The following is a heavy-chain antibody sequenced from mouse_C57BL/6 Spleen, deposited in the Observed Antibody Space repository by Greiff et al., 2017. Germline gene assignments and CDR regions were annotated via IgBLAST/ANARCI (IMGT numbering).Heavy chain of an antibody. CDR2: IYPGNSDT. CDR3: TGYYGSSYMRGAMDY. Sequence: VQLQQSGTVLATPWASVTMSCNTSGYTFTSFWIHWVKQTPGQGLEWLGAIYPGNSDTSYNQKFKGKAKLTAVAYARTAYMELSSLTNEDAAVYYCTGYYGSSYMRGAMDYWGQGTSVTVSS. D-gene: IGHD1-1*01. V-gene: IGHV1-5*01. J-gene: IGHJ4*01. CDR1: GYTFTSFW.